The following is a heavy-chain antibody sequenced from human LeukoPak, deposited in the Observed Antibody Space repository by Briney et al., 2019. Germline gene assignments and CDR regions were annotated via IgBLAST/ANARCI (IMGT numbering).Heavy chain of an antibody. Sequence: PGGSLRLSCAASGFTFSSYVMSWVRQAPGKGLEWVSVIYSGGSTYYADSVKGRFTISRDNSKNTLYLQMNSLRAEDTAVYYCARWSATADYWGQGTLVTVSS. D-gene: IGHD2-21*02. CDR3: ARWSATADY. CDR1: GFTFSSYV. CDR2: IYSGGST. V-gene: IGHV3-66*01. J-gene: IGHJ4*02.